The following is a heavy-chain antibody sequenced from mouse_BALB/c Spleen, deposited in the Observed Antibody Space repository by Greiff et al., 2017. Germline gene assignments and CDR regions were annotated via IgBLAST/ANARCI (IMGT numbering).Heavy chain of an antibody. J-gene: IGHJ1*01. CDR1: GFTFSSYA. V-gene: IGHV5-9-3*01. CDR3: ARDWDGYFDV. D-gene: IGHD4-1*01. CDR2: ISSGGSYT. Sequence: EVQRVESGGGLVKPGGSLKLSCAASGFTFSSYAMSWVRQTPEKRLEWVATISSGGSYTYYPDSVKGRFTISRDNAKNTLYLQMSSLRSEDTAMYYCARDWDGYFDVWGAGTTVTVSS.